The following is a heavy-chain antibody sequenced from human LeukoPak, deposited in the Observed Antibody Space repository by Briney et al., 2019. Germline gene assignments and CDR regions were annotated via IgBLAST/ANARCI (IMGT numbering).Heavy chain of an antibody. CDR3: ARDFWSGRGNWFDP. CDR2: IYYSGST. J-gene: IGHJ5*02. CDR1: GGSISSHY. Sequence: SETLSLTCTVSGGSISSHYWSWIRQPPGKGLEWIGYIYYSGSTNYNPSLKSRVTISVDTSKNQFSLKLSSATAADTAVYYCARDFWSGRGNWFDPWGQGTLVTVSS. D-gene: IGHD3-3*01. V-gene: IGHV4-59*11.